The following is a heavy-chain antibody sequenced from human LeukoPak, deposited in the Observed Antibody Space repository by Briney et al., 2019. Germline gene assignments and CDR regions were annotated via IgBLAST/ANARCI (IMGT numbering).Heavy chain of an antibody. CDR1: GGSFSGYY. V-gene: IGHV4-34*01. Sequence: PSETLSLTCAVYGGSFSGYYWSWIRQPPGKGLEWVGEINHSGSTNYNPSLKSRVTISVDTSKNPFSLKLSSVTAADTAVYYCAIAPYSSGWPDAFDIWGQGTMVTVSS. J-gene: IGHJ3*02. CDR3: AIAPYSSGWPDAFDI. D-gene: IGHD6-19*01. CDR2: INHSGST.